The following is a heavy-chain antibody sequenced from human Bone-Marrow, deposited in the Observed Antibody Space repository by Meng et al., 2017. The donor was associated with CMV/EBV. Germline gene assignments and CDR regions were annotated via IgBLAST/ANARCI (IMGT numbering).Heavy chain of an antibody. D-gene: IGHD3-16*01. J-gene: IGHJ4*02. CDR1: GFGFSKFE. CDR2: IYPDGSTT. CDR3: TKDDNGYTGEGGY. Sequence: GGSLRLSCAAAGFGFSKFEMNWLRQAPGKGLEWVSVIYPDGSTTFYADSVKGRFTTPRANSKNTLYLQMNSLRDGDTAVYYCTKDDNGYTGEGGYWGQGTLVTVSS. V-gene: IGHV3-23*03.